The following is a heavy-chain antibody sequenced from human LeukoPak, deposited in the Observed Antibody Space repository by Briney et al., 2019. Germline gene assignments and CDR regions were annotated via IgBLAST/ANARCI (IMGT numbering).Heavy chain of an antibody. CDR2: NHYSGGT. CDR1: GASITNYY. V-gene: IGHV4-59*03. J-gene: IGHJ6*03. CDR3: ATAPKYYYLDV. Sequence: PSETLSLTCPVSGASITNYYLTWVRRSPGKGLECIGYNHYSGGTNYTPSLKSRVTILIDATKNQFSPRLTSVTAADTAVYYCATAPKYYYLDVWGKGTTVTVSS.